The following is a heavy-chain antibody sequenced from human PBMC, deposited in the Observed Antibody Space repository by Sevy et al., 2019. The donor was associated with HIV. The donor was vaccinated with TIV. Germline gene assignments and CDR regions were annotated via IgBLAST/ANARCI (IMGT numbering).Heavy chain of an antibody. Sequence: GGSLRLACTASGFPFGSYEMNWVRQAPGKGLEWVSYISNSGSAKYYSDSVRGRFTISRDNAKNSLYLQMNSLRAEDTAVYYCARDLPPSATTVAHFDYWGRGTLVTVSS. CDR3: ARDLPPSATTVAHFDY. J-gene: IGHJ4*02. CDR1: GFPFGSYE. V-gene: IGHV3-48*03. CDR2: ISNSGSAK. D-gene: IGHD4-17*01.